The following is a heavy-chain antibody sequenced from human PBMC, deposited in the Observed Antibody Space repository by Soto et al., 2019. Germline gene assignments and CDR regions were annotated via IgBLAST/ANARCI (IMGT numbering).Heavy chain of an antibody. Sequence: QVQLVESGGGVVQPGRSLRLSCAASGFTFSSYGMHWVRQAPGKGLEWVAVIWYDGSNKYYADSVKGRFTISRDNSKNTLYLQMNSLRAEDTAVYYCARDPDDYGGKRLDYWGQGTLVTVSS. CDR1: GFTFSSYG. CDR3: ARDPDDYGGKRLDY. CDR2: IWYDGSNK. V-gene: IGHV3-33*01. D-gene: IGHD4-17*01. J-gene: IGHJ4*02.